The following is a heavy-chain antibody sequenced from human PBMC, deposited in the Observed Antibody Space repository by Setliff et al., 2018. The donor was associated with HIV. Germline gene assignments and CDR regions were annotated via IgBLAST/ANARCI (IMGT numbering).Heavy chain of an antibody. CDR2: IHYTGNT. CDR1: GYSISSGYY. CDR3: AREGDGIDF. J-gene: IGHJ4*02. D-gene: IGHD2-21*02. V-gene: IGHV4-38-2*02. Sequence: ASETLSLTCAVSGYSISSGYYWGWIRQPPGKGLEWIGTIHYTGNTYHNPSLKSRVTISVEASKNQISLKLTAVTAADSAVYYCAREGDGIDFWGQGTLVTVSS.